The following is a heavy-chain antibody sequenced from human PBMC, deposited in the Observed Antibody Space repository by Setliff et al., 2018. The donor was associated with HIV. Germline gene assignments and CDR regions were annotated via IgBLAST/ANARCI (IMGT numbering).Heavy chain of an antibody. V-gene: IGHV4-4*07. Sequence: SETLSLTCAVSGVSISGYYWTWIRQPAGKGLEWIGRIFTGGDTNYNPSLKSRVTMSVDTSNNEFSLKLTSVTAADTAVYYCATSTICDGCDYYYMDVWGKGTTVTV. J-gene: IGHJ6*03. CDR2: IFTGGDT. CDR1: GVSISGYY. CDR3: ATSTICDGCDYYYMDV. D-gene: IGHD6-13*01.